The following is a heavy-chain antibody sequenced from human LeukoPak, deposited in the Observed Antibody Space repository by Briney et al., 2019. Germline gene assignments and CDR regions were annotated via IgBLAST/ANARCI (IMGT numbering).Heavy chain of an antibody. CDR1: GFTFSIYS. V-gene: IGHV3-48*01. J-gene: IGHJ4*02. D-gene: IGHD3-22*01. CDR2: ISGSGSPI. Sequence: GGSLRLSCAASGFTFSIYSMNWVRQAPGKGLEWVSYISGSGSPISYATSVKGRFTISRDNAKNSLYLQMNSLRAEDTAVYYCAREHYYDSSPYWGQGTLVTVSS. CDR3: AREHYYDSSPY.